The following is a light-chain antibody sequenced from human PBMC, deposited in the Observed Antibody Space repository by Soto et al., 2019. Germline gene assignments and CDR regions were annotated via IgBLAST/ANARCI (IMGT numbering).Light chain of an antibody. CDR2: EAS. Sequence: DIQMTQSPSSLSASVGDRVTITCRASHIINNWLAWYQHKPGKAPNLLIYEASTLESGVPSRFSGSGSGTDFTLTISSLQPDDFATYYCQEYNTYTFGQGTKLEIK. CDR1: HIINNW. V-gene: IGKV1-5*03. CDR3: QEYNTYT. J-gene: IGKJ2*01.